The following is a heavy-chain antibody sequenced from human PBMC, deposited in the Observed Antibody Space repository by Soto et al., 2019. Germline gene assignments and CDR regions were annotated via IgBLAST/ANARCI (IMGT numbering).Heavy chain of an antibody. D-gene: IGHD3-16*01. V-gene: IGHV3-9*01. Sequence: SLRLSGEVSGFYSHDYAIHWAIHLVRQGPGKGLEWVSGFDYNNGRIDYADSVKGRFTTSGDSAKKSLYLQMNSLRVDDTAVYYCVKDLVPGGADVWGQGTTVTVSS. J-gene: IGHJ6*02. CDR1: GFYSHDYA. CDR3: VKDLVPGGADV. CDR2: FDYNNGRI.